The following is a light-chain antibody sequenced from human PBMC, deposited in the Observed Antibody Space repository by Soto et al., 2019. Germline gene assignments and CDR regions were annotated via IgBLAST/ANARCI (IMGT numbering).Light chain of an antibody. J-gene: IGKJ2*01. CDR1: QSVSSSF. CDR2: GAS. V-gene: IGKV3-20*01. Sequence: EIVLTQSPGTLSLSPGERATLSCRASQSVSSSFLAWYQQKPGQAPRLLIYGASSRATGIPDRFSGSGSGTDFTLTISRLEPEDFAISYCRQYGSSPYTFGQGTKLEIK. CDR3: RQYGSSPYT.